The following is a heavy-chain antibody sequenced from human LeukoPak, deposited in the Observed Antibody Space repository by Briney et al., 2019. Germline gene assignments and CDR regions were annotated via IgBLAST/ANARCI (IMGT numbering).Heavy chain of an antibody. J-gene: IGHJ4*02. Sequence: GGSLRLSCAASGFTFSSYAMHWVRQAPGKGLEWVAVISYDGSNKYYADSVKGRFTISRDNSKNTLYLQMNSLRAEDTAVYYCARDHSFIAVAGYFDYWGQGTLVTVSS. D-gene: IGHD6-19*01. CDR2: ISYDGSNK. V-gene: IGHV3-30*04. CDR1: GFTFSSYA. CDR3: ARDHSFIAVAGYFDY.